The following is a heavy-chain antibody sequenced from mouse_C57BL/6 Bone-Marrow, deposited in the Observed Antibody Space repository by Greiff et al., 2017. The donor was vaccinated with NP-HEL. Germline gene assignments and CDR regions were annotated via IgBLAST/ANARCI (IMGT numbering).Heavy chain of an antibody. Sequence: EVQLQQSGPELVKPGASVKISCKASGYSFTGYYMNWVKQSPEKSLEWIGEINPSTGGTTYNQKFKAKATLTVDKSSSTAYMQLKSLTSEDSAVYYCAREGSIYAMDYWGQGTSVTVSS. CDR2: INPSTGGT. CDR3: AREGSIYAMDY. D-gene: IGHD1-1*01. CDR1: GYSFTGYY. J-gene: IGHJ4*01. V-gene: IGHV1-42*01.